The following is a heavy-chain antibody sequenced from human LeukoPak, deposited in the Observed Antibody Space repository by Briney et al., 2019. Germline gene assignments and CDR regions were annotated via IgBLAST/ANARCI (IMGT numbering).Heavy chain of an antibody. J-gene: IGHJ4*01. D-gene: IGHD5-18*01. V-gene: IGHV1-2*02. Sequence: ASVKLSCKASGYTFTGYYMHWVRQSPGQGLEWMGWINPNSGGTNYAQPFQGRVTMTRDTSISTAYMELSRLRSDDTAVYYCARSSRVDTAMVEFGCWGQGTLGTVSS. CDR2: INPNSGGT. CDR3: ARSSRVDTAMVEFGC. CDR1: GYTFTGYY.